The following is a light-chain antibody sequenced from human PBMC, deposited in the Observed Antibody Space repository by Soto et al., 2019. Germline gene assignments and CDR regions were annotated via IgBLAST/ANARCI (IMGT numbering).Light chain of an antibody. Sequence: EIVLTQSPGTLSLSPGERATLSCRASQSVSSSYLGWYQQKPGQAPRLLIYGASSRATGIPDRFSGSGSGTDFTLTISRLEPEDFAEYYCQQYHSSRWTFGQGTKVEIK. CDR1: QSVSSSY. CDR2: GAS. J-gene: IGKJ1*01. V-gene: IGKV3-20*01. CDR3: QQYHSSRWT.